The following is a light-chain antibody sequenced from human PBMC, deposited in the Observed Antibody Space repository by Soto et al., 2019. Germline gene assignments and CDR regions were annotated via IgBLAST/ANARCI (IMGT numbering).Light chain of an antibody. CDR3: QQANNFPWT. V-gene: IGKV1-12*01. CDR2: AAS. CDR1: QSVRSW. Sequence: DIQMTQSPSSVSASVGDRVDITCRASQSVRSWIAWSQQKPGEAPNLLIFAASTLHSGVTSKFSGSGSGTEVPLTITNLQPEDSAIYYCQQANNFPWTCGQGTKVEIK. J-gene: IGKJ1*01.